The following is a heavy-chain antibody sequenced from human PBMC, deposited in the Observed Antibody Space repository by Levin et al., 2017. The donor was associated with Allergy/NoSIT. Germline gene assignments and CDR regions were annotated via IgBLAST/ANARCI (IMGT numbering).Heavy chain of an antibody. CDR1: GFTFSSYG. CDR3: ARHTSSGGAATLFDY. V-gene: IGHV3-33*01. CDR2: IWYDGSNK. D-gene: IGHD2-15*01. J-gene: IGHJ4*02. Sequence: GESLKISCAASGFTFSSYGMHWVRQAPGKGLEWVAVIWYDGSNKYYADSVKGRFTISRDNSKNTLYLQMNSLRAEDTAVYYCARHTSSGGAATLFDYWGQGTLVTVSS.